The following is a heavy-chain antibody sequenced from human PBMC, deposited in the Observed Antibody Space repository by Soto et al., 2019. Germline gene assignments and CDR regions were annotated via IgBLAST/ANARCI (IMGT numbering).Heavy chain of an antibody. CDR1: GYSFTTYW. CDR2: IYPGDSDT. D-gene: IGHD3-9*01. J-gene: IGHJ3*02. Sequence: PGESLKISCKGSGYSFTTYWIGWVRQMPGKGLEWMGIIYPGDSDTRNSPSFQGQVTISADKSISTAYLQWSSLKASDTAMYYCARQVYNYDILAPHVFDIWGQGTMVTVSS. V-gene: IGHV5-51*01. CDR3: ARQVYNYDILAPHVFDI.